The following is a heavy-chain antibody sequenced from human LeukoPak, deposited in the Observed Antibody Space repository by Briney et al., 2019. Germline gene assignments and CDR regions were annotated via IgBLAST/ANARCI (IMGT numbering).Heavy chain of an antibody. D-gene: IGHD6-13*01. J-gene: IGHJ4*02. CDR3: AREEGIAAAGALEY. CDR2: IHTSGST. Sequence: SETLSLTCTVSGGSISSNYWSWIRQPAGKGLEWIGRIHTSGSTKYNPSLKSRVTMTVDTSKNQFSLTLNSVTAADTAVYYCAREEGIAAAGALEYWGQGILVTVSS. V-gene: IGHV4-4*07. CDR1: GGSISSNY.